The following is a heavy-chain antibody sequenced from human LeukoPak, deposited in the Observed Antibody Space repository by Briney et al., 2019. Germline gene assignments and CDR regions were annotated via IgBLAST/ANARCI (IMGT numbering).Heavy chain of an antibody. CDR1: GFTLSSYW. V-gene: IGHV3-7*01. CDR2: IKQDGDEK. CDR3: ARGADGVSSNSRGWFDP. J-gene: IGHJ5*02. Sequence: GGSLRLSCAASGFTLSSYWMSWVRQAPGKGLEWVANIKQDGDEKSYLDSVKGRFTISRDNGKNSLYLQMNSLRAEDTAVYSCARGADGVSSNSRGWFDPWGQGTLVTVSS. D-gene: IGHD2-15*01.